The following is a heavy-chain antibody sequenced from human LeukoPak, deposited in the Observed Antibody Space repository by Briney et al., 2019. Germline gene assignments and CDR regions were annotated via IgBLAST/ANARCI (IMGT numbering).Heavy chain of an antibody. V-gene: IGHV1-8*01. Sequence: ASVKVSCKASGYTFTSYDINWARQATGQGLEWMGWMNPNSGNTGYAQKFQGRVTMTRNTSISTAYMELSSLRSEDTAVYYCARGLGRMATMDWFDPWGQGTLVTVSS. CDR2: MNPNSGNT. J-gene: IGHJ5*02. D-gene: IGHD5-24*01. CDR3: ARGLGRMATMDWFDP. CDR1: GYTFTSYD.